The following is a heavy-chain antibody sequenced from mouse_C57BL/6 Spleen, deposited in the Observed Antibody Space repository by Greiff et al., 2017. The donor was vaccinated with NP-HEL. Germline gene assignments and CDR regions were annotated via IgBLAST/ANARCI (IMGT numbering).Heavy chain of an antibody. CDR3: ARGEIYYYGSRYGDYFDD. Sequence: EVKLVQSGPELVKPGASVKISCKASGYSFTDYYMNWVKQSTGQSLEWIGVINPNYGNTSYNQKFTGKATLTVDQSSSTASMQLNSLTSEDSAVYYCARGEIYYYGSRYGDYFDDWGQGTTLTVSS. V-gene: IGHV1-39*01. CDR2: INPNYGNT. D-gene: IGHD1-1*01. CDR1: GYSFTDYY. J-gene: IGHJ2*01.